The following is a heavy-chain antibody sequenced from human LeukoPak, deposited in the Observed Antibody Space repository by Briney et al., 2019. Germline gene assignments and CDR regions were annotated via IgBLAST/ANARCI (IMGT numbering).Heavy chain of an antibody. J-gene: IGHJ4*02. CDR3: AKRDYDSRNYYSHFDY. V-gene: IGHV3-23*01. D-gene: IGHD3-16*01. Sequence: QPGGSLRLSCAASGFIFSSYTMNWVRQAPGKGLEWVSSISGSGGTTFYADPVKGRFTISRDNSKNTLYLQMNSLRAEDTAVYFCAKRDYDSRNYYSHFDYWGQGTLVTVSS. CDR1: GFIFSSYT. CDR2: ISGSGGTT.